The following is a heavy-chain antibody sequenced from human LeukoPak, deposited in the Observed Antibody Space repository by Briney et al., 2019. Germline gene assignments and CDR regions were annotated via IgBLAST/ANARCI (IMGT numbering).Heavy chain of an antibody. V-gene: IGHV4-34*01. CDR3: ARDAVAGTDY. CDR2: INHSGST. D-gene: IGHD6-19*01. J-gene: IGHJ4*02. CDR1: GGSFSGYY. Sequence: KSSETLSLTCAVYGGSFSGYYWSWIRQPPGKGLEWIGEINHSGSTNYNPSLKSRVTISVDTSKNQFSLKLSSVTAADTAVYYCARDAVAGTDYWGQGTLVTVSS.